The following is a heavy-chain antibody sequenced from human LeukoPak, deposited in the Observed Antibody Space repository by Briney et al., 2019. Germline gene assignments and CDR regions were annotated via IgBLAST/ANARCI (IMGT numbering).Heavy chain of an antibody. V-gene: IGHV3-48*01. D-gene: IGHD2-21*02. J-gene: IGHJ3*02. CDR2: ISSDSSTI. CDR3: AKGTVVVTASDAFDI. Sequence: RGSLRLSCAASGFTFSSYGMNWVRQAPGKGLEWISYISSDSSTIYYADSVKGRFTISRDNSKNTLYLQMNSLRAEDTAVYYCAKGTVVVTASDAFDIWGQGTMVTVSS. CDR1: GFTFSSYG.